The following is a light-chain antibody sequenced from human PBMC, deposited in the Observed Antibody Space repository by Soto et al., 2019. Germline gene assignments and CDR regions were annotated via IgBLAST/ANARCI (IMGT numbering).Light chain of an antibody. V-gene: IGLV2-11*01. J-gene: IGLJ2*01. CDR3: CSYAGSFVV. CDR2: AVS. CDR1: SSDVGGYNY. Sequence: QSALTQPRSVSGSPGQSVTISCTGTSSDVGGYNYVSWYQQHPGKAPKLMIYAVSKRHSGVPDRFSGSKSGNTASLTISGLQAEDEADYYCCSYAGSFVVFGGGTKLTVL.